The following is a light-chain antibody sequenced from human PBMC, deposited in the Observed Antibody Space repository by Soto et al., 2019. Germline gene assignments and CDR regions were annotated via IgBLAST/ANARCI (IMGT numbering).Light chain of an antibody. CDR1: GRDIGAYDY. CDR3: SSYTTSYFYV. V-gene: IGLV2-14*01. Sequence: QSALTQPASVSGSPGQSITISCTGIGRDIGAYDYVSWYQQHPAKAPKLSIYGVKNRPSGVSNRFAASKSAFTASLTISGLQTEDEADYYCSSYTTSYFYVFGPGTTLTVL. CDR2: GVK. J-gene: IGLJ1*01.